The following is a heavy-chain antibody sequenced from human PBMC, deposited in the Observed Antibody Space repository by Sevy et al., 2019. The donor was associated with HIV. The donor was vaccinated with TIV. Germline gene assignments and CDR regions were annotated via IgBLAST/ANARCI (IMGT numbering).Heavy chain of an antibody. CDR3: ARDDLYGDYRIDY. CDR2: ISGSGGNT. D-gene: IGHD4-17*01. J-gene: IGHJ4*02. CDR1: GFTFRSYA. V-gene: IGHV3-23*01. Sequence: GGSLRLSCAASGFTFRSYAMTWVRQAPGKGLEWVSSISGSGGNTYYAVSVKGRFTVSRDNSKNTLYLRMTSLTVEDTAVYYCARDDLYGDYRIDYWGQGTLVTVSS.